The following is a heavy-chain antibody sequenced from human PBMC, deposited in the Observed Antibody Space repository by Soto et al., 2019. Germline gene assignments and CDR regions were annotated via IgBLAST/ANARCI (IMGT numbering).Heavy chain of an antibody. CDR2: IYYSGST. D-gene: IGHD2-2*01. J-gene: IGHJ4*02. CDR3: ARHQPSIVVVPAAMWGHVGFDY. V-gene: IGHV4-59*08. CDR1: GGSISSYY. Sequence: SETLSLTCTVSGGSISSYYWSWIRQPPGKGLEWIGYIYYSGSTNYNPSLKSRVTISVDTSKNQFSLKLSSVTAADTAVYYCARHQPSIVVVPAAMWGHVGFDYWGQGTLVTVSS.